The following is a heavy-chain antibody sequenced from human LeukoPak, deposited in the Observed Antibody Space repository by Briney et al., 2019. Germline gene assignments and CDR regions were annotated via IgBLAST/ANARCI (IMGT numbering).Heavy chain of an antibody. V-gene: IGHV4-39*01. J-gene: IGHJ4*02. CDR2: IYYSGST. Sequence: PSETLSLTCTVSDGSISGSSYYWGWIRQPPGKGLEWIGSIYYSGSTYYNPSLKSRVTISVDTSKNQFSLKLSSVTAEDTAVYYCARRRCSSTSCSDYWGQGTLVTVSS. CDR3: ARRRCSSTSCSDY. CDR1: DGSISGSSYY. D-gene: IGHD2-2*01.